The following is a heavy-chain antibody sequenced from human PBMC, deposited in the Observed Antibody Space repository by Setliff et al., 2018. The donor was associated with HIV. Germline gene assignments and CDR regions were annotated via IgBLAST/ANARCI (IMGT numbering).Heavy chain of an antibody. CDR2: IHFSGST. V-gene: IGHV4-39*01. CDR1: GGSISSSTYY. CDR3: ARTTYSGSYFNDS. J-gene: IGHJ5*01. Sequence: PSETLSLTCTVSGGSISSSTYYWGWIRQPPGKGLEWIGNIHFSGSTYYNPSLKSRVTVSVDPSKNQFSLKLSSVTAADTAVYHCARTTYSGSYFNDSWGQGTLVTVSS. D-gene: IGHD1-26*01.